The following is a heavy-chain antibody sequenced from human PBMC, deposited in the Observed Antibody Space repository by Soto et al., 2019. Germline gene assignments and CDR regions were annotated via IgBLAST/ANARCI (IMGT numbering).Heavy chain of an antibody. D-gene: IGHD5-12*01. CDR3: VRDRLRGYDHSVFYS. Sequence: ASVKVSCKAFGYSFSYYGINWVRQAPGQGLEWMGWSNPYNGHKNYAQKFADRLTMTTDTSTATVSMELRNLKSDDTAVYYCVRDRLRGYDHSVFYSWGQGTLVTVSS. V-gene: IGHV1-18*01. CDR1: GYSFSYYG. J-gene: IGHJ5*02. CDR2: SNPYNGHK.